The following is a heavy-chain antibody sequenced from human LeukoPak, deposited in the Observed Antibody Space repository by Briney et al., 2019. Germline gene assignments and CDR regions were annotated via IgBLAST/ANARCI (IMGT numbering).Heavy chain of an antibody. CDR1: GFTFSSYA. CDR3: AKKARSGYYYAFDN. J-gene: IGHJ4*02. D-gene: IGHD3-22*01. V-gene: IGHV3-23*01. Sequence: GGSLRLSCAASGFTFSSYAMCWVRQGPGKRLEWVSAISNSGGSTHYADSVKGRFTISKDNSKNTLYLEMNSLSAEDTAVYYCAKKARSGYYYAFDNWGQGTLVTVSS. CDR2: ISNSGGST.